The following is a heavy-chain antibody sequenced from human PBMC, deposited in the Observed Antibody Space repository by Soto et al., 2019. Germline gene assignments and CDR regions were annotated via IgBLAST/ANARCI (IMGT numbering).Heavy chain of an antibody. CDR2: ISYDGSIK. V-gene: IGHV3-30*14. CDR3: ARALVGAHPFDS. J-gene: IGHJ4*02. Sequence: QVQLVESGGGVVLPGRSLRLSCAASGFTFSTYTMHWVRQAPGKGLEWVALISYDGSIKYYADSVKGRFTISRDSSRDTLYLQMNSLRADDTAVYYCARALVGAHPFDSWGQGTLVTVSS. D-gene: IGHD1-26*01. CDR1: GFTFSTYT.